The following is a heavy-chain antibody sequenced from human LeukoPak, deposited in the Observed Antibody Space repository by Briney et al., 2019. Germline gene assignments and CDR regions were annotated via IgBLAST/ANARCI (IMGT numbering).Heavy chain of an antibody. CDR2: MNPNSGNT. Sequence: GASVKVSCKASGYTFTSYDINWVRQATGQGLEWMGWMNPNSGNTGYAQKFQGRVTMTTDTSTSTAYMELRSLRSDDTAVYYCARVQYDYYGSGSYYNPEYYYYGMDVWGQGTTVTVSS. J-gene: IGHJ6*02. D-gene: IGHD3-10*01. CDR3: ARVQYDYYGSGSYYNPEYYYYGMDV. V-gene: IGHV1-8*01. CDR1: GYTFTSYD.